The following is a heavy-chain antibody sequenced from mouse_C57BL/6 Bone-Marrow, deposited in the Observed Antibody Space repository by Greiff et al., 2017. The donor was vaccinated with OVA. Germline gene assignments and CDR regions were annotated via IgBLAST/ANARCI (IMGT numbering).Heavy chain of an antibody. D-gene: IGHD2-14*01. J-gene: IGHJ1*03. V-gene: IGHV10-3*01. CDR1: GFTFNTYA. CDR3: VREEVSEVHFDV. CDR2: IRSKSSNYAT. Sequence: EVQLVESGGGLVQPKGSLKLSCAASGFTFNTYAMNWVRQAPGKGLEWVARIRSKSSNYATYYADSVKDRFTISRDDSQSMLYLQMNNLKTEDTAMYDCVREEVSEVHFDVWGTGTTVTVSS.